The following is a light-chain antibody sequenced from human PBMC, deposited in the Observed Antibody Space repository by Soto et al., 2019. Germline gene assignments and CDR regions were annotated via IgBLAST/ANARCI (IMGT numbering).Light chain of an antibody. V-gene: IGLV2-23*01. J-gene: IGLJ1*01. CDR2: EGS. CDR1: SSDVGTYNL. Sequence: QSVLTQPASVSASPGQSITISCTGTSSDVGTYNLVSWYQQLPGKAPKLMIYEGSKRPSGVSNRFSGSKSGNSASLTISGLQPEDEGDYFCCSYAGSSALVFGTGTKLTVL. CDR3: CSYAGSSALV.